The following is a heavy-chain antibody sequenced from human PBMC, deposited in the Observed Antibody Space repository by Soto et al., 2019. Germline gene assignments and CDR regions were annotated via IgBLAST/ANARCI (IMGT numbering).Heavy chain of an antibody. CDR2: IYWDDDK. CDR3: IQSRCGGDCLQSYASYYYYGMDV. V-gene: IGHV2-5*02. Sequence: QITLKESGPPLVKPTQTLTLTCTFSAFSLSTGGVGVGWIRQPPGKALEWLALIYWDDDKRYSPSLRSRLTITKDTTKNQLVLTMTNMDPVDTATYYCIQSRCGGDCLQSYASYYYYGMDVWGQGPTVTVSS. J-gene: IGHJ6*02. CDR1: AFSLSTGGVG. D-gene: IGHD2-21*02.